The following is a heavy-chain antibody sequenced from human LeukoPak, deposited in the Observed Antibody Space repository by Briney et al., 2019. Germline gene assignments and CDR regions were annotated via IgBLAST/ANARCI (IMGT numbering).Heavy chain of an antibody. J-gene: IGHJ4*02. CDR1: GASISTDDSY. CDR2: IYYSGST. Sequence: SETLSLTCNVSGASISTDDSYWSWVRQPPGKGLEWIGSIYYSGSTYYNPSLKSRVTISVDTSKNQFSLKLSSVTAADTAVYYCARPPITMVRGVIFDYWGQGTLVTVSS. D-gene: IGHD3-10*01. V-gene: IGHV4-39*07. CDR3: ARPPITMVRGVIFDY.